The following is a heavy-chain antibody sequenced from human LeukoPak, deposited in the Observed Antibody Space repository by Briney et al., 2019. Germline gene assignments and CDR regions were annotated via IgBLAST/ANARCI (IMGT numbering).Heavy chain of an antibody. J-gene: IGHJ4*02. CDR2: IYHSGST. CDR3: ARQYSSGWYYFDY. D-gene: IGHD6-19*01. Sequence: SETLSLTCTLSGYSISSGYYWGWMRQPPGKGLEWIGSIYHSGSTYYNPSLKSRVTISVDTSKNQFSLKLSSVTAADTAVYYCARQYSSGWYYFDYWGQGTLVTVSS. V-gene: IGHV4-38-2*02. CDR1: GYSISSGYY.